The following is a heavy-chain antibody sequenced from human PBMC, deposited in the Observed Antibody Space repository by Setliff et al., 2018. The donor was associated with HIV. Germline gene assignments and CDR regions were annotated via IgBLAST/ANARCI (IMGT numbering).Heavy chain of an antibody. J-gene: IGHJ4*02. Sequence: GWSLRLSCAASGFTFNDFSMSWVRQAPGKGLEWVSSISPDSTYIYYADSVKGRFTISRDNAKNSLYLQMNSLRAEDTAVYYCTRRYCTSTSCSSPYDYWGRGTLVTVSS. D-gene: IGHD2-2*01. CDR1: GFTFNDFS. CDR2: ISPDSTYI. V-gene: IGHV3-21*01. CDR3: TRRYCTSTSCSSPYDY.